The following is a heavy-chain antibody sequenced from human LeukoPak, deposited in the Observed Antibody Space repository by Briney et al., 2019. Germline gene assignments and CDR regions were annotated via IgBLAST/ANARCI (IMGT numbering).Heavy chain of an antibody. D-gene: IGHD3-22*01. V-gene: IGHV4-61*02. J-gene: IGHJ4*02. CDR2: IYTSGST. CDR3: ARDPGYYDTSGYPAYFDY. CDR1: GGSISSGSYY. Sequence: SQTLSLTCTVSGGSISSGSYYWSWIRQPAGKGLEWIGRIYTSGSTNYNPSLKSRVTISVDTSKNQFSLKLSSVTAADTAVYYCARDPGYYDTSGYPAYFDYWGQGALVIVSS.